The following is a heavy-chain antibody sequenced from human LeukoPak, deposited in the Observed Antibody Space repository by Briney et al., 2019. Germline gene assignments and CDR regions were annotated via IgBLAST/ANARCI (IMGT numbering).Heavy chain of an antibody. Sequence: SETLSLTCTVSGGSIRSYHWSWIRQPPGKGLEWIGYISYSGSTNYNPSLKSRVTISVDTSRNQFSLKLGFVTAADTAVSFCARLSVVTAFDYWGQGTLVTVSS. CDR2: ISYSGST. D-gene: IGHD4-23*01. CDR3: ARLSVVTAFDY. CDR1: GGSIRSYH. V-gene: IGHV4-59*08. J-gene: IGHJ4*02.